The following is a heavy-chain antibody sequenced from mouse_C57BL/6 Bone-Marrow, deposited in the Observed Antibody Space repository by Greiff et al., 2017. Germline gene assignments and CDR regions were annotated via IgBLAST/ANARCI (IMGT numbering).Heavy chain of an antibody. V-gene: IGHV1-76*01. CDR3: ARASTMVRAMDY. CDR1: GYTFTDYY. J-gene: IGHJ4*01. D-gene: IGHD2-2*01. CDR2: IYPGSGNT. Sequence: VQLQQSGAELVRPGASVKLSCKASGYTFTDYYINWVKQRPGQGLEWIARIYPGSGNTYYNEKFKGKATLTAEKSSSTAYMQLSSLTSEDSAVYFCARASTMVRAMDYWGQGTSVTVSS.